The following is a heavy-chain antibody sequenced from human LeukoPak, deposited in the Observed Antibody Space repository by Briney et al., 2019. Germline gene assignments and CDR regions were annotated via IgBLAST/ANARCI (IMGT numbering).Heavy chain of an antibody. V-gene: IGHV3-7*01. D-gene: IGHD6-19*01. CDR2: IKEDGSEK. CDR3: ASGYYSGWYIPYY. Sequence: PGVSLRLSCAASGFTFSTSWMIWVRQAPGKGLEWVANIKEDGSEKYYVDSVKGRLAISRGNAKNSLYLQMNSLRAEDTAVYYCASGYYSGWYIPYYWGQGTLVTVSS. CDR1: GFTFSTSW. J-gene: IGHJ4*02.